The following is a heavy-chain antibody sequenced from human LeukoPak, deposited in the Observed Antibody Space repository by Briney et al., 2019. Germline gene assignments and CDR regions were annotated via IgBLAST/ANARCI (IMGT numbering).Heavy chain of an antibody. J-gene: IGHJ4*02. D-gene: IGHD5-18*01. V-gene: IGHV4-39*01. Sequence: SQTLSLTCTVSGGSISSSSYYWGWIRQPPGKGLEWIGSIYYSGSTYYNPSLKSRVTISVDTSKNQFSLKLSSVTAADTAVYYCARIQLWFGPIDYWGQGTLVTVSS. CDR2: IYYSGST. CDR3: ARIQLWFGPIDY. CDR1: GGSISSSSYY.